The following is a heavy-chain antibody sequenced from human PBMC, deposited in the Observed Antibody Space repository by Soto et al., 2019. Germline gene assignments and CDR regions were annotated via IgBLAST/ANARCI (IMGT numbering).Heavy chain of an antibody. CDR3: ARDRVTMVRGVSYYFDY. Sequence: GPSVKVSCKASGYTFTSYAMHWVRQAPGQRLEWMGWINAGNGNTKYSQKFQGRVTITRDTSASTAYMELSSLRSEDTAVYYCARDRVTMVRGVSYYFDYWGQGTLVTVSS. D-gene: IGHD3-10*01. J-gene: IGHJ4*02. CDR1: GYTFTSYA. CDR2: INAGNGNT. V-gene: IGHV1-3*01.